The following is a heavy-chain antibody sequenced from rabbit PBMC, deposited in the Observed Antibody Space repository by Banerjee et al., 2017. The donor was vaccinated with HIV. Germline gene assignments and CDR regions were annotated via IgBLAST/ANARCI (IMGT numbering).Heavy chain of an antibody. D-gene: IGHD6-1*01. CDR2: IYAGSGSA. CDR3: TRSYGYAGYAYATYL. J-gene: IGHJ6*01. V-gene: IGHV1S45*01. Sequence: QEQLEESGGDLVKPEGSLTLTCTASGFSFSSDYYMCWVRQAPGKGLEWIGCIYAGSGSAYYASWAKGRFTISKTSSTTVTLQMTSLTAADTATYFCTRSYGYAGYAYATYLWGPGTLVTVS. CDR1: GFSFSSDYY.